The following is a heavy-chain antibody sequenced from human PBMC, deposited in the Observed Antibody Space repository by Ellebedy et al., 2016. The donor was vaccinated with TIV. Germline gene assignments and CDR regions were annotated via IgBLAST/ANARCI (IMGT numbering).Heavy chain of an antibody. J-gene: IGHJ6*03. D-gene: IGHD4-17*01. CDR1: GFTFSSYA. CDR3: ARDWEGDYAYYYYYYMDV. V-gene: IGHV3-23*01. CDR2: ISGSGGST. Sequence: GESLKISXAASGFTFSSYAMSWVRQAPGKGLEWVSAISGSGGSTYYADSVKGRFTISRDNSKNTLYLQMNSLRDEDTAVYYCARDWEGDYAYYYYYYMDVWGKGTTVTVSS.